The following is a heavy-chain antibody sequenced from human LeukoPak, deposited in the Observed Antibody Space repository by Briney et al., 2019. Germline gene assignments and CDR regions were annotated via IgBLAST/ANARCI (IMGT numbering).Heavy chain of an antibody. Sequence: PGGSLRLSCAASGFTFNTYTMSWVRQAPGKGLEWVSSISSSNSYIYYADSVKGRFTISRDNSKNTLYLQMNSLRAEDTAVYYCARDPKHYGGAFDIWGQGTMVTVSS. D-gene: IGHD4-23*01. J-gene: IGHJ3*02. CDR3: ARDPKHYGGAFDI. V-gene: IGHV3-21*04. CDR2: ISSSNSYI. CDR1: GFTFNTYT.